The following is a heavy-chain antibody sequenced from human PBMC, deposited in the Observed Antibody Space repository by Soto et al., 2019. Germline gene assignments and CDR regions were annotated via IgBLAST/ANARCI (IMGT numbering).Heavy chain of an antibody. V-gene: IGHV3-23*01. Sequence: GGSLRLSCAASGFTFSNYGMSCVRQAPGKGLEWGSALPESGTNTYYSDSVKGRLTISKDNSKHTLFLQINNLRAGDTAVYYCAKKSGVGATWYFDYWGQGNLVTV. CDR2: LPESGTNT. CDR1: GFTFSNYG. D-gene: IGHD1-26*01. J-gene: IGHJ4*02. CDR3: AKKSGVGATWYFDY.